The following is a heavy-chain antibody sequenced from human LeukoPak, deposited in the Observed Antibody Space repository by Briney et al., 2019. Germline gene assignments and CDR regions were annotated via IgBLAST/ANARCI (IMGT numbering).Heavy chain of an antibody. CDR1: GGTFSSYA. CDR3: ARGPVTMVRGVTPAFDY. J-gene: IGHJ4*02. CDR2: IIPIFGTA. D-gene: IGHD3-10*01. V-gene: IGHV1-69*06. Sequence: ASVKVSCKASGGTFSSYAISWVRQAPGQGLEWMGGIIPIFGTANYAQKFQGRVTITADKSTSTAYMELSSLRSEDTAVYYCARGPVTMVRGVTPAFDYWGQGTLVTVSS.